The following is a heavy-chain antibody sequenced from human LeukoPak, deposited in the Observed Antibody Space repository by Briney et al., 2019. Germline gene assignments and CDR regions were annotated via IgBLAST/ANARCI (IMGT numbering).Heavy chain of an antibody. Sequence: PSETLSLTCTVSGGSVSRGSYYWSWIRQPPGKGLEWIGYISNTGSTNYSPSLKSRVIIAADTSKNQFSLMLRNVTAADTAVYYCARGRTGGIYWGQGILVTVSS. CDR2: ISNTGST. J-gene: IGHJ4*02. D-gene: IGHD3-10*01. CDR1: GGSVSRGSYY. CDR3: ARGRTGGIY. V-gene: IGHV4-61*01.